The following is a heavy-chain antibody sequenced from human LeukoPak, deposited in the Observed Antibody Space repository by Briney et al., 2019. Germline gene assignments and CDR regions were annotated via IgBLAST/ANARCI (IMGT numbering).Heavy chain of an antibody. CDR2: IYYSGST. J-gene: IGHJ5*02. CDR1: GGSISSNNW. Sequence: SGTLSLTCAVSGGSISSNNWWSWVRQPPGKGLEWIGTIYYSGSTYYNPSLRSRVTISVDTSKNQFSLKLSSVTASDTAVYYCATHGAVVVGGFDPWGQGTLVTVSS. V-gene: IGHV4-4*02. CDR3: ATHGAVVVGGFDP. D-gene: IGHD2-21*01.